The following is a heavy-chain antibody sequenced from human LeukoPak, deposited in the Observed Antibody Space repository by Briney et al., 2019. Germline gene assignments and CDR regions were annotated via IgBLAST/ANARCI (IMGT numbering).Heavy chain of an antibody. J-gene: IGHJ4*02. D-gene: IGHD6-13*01. Sequence: VASLKVSCKASGLTCGTSAMESVRQTRGEGRGGIGWTVLGRGETNYAQSLKERVTINRDTSTRTPYMEVSSLSSEDTAMYYCAAGFSNHGYIYWGQGTLVTVSS. CDR1: GLTCGTSA. CDR3: AAGFSNHGYIY. V-gene: IGHV1-58*02. CDR2: TVLGRGET.